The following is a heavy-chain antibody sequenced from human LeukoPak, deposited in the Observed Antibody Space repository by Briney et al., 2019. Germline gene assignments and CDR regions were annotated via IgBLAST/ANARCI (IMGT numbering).Heavy chain of an antibody. D-gene: IGHD6-13*01. CDR1: GFTFSSYW. Sequence: GGSLRLSCAASGFTFSSYWMTWVRQAPGKGLEWVANIKTDGSVKYYADSVKGRFTISRDNAKNSLSLQMNSLRAEETAVYYCARAYSSSSNWFDPWGQGTLVTVSS. J-gene: IGHJ5*02. V-gene: IGHV3-7*04. CDR2: IKTDGSVK. CDR3: ARAYSSSSNWFDP.